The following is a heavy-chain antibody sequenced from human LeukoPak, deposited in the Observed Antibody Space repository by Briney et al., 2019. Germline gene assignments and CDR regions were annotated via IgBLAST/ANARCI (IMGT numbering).Heavy chain of an antibody. CDR2: INPSGGST. J-gene: IGHJ4*02. CDR3: AAGYCSGGSCYYPLHY. V-gene: IGHV1-46*01. D-gene: IGHD2-15*01. CDR1: GYTFTSYY. Sequence: GASVKVSCKASGYTFTSYYMHWVRQAPGQGLEWMGIINPSGGSTSYAQKFQGRVTMTRDMSTSTVYMELSSLRSDDAAVYYCAAGYCSGGSCYYPLHYWGQGTLVTVSS.